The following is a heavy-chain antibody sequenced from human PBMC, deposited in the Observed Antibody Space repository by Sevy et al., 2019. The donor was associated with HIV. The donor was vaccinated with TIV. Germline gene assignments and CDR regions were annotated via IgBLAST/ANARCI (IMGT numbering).Heavy chain of an antibody. CDR2: IIPLFDTV. Sequence: ASVKVSCKTSGGTFSSDAFTWVRQAPGQGLEWMGGIIPLFDTVDYLQKFQGRVTITTDESRSTAYMELRSLRSEDTAVYFCATRSLRLGYCSRTSCYSSMDVWGQGTTVTVSS. V-gene: IGHV1-69*05. CDR1: GGTFSSDA. J-gene: IGHJ6*02. D-gene: IGHD2-2*02. CDR3: ATRSLRLGYCSRTSCYSSMDV.